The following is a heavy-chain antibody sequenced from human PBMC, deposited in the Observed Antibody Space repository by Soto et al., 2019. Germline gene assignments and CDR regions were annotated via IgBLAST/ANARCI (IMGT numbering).Heavy chain of an antibody. V-gene: IGHV3-48*02. Sequence: EVQLVESGGGLVRPGGSLRLSCAASGFTFSSYSMNWVRQAPGKGLEWISYITSSSSTIYYADSVKGRFTISRDNAKNSLYLQMNRLRDEDTAVYYCARDYRQDYGDFPYYFDYWGQGTLVTVSS. CDR2: ITSSSSTI. J-gene: IGHJ4*02. D-gene: IGHD4-17*01. CDR3: ARDYRQDYGDFPYYFDY. CDR1: GFTFSSYS.